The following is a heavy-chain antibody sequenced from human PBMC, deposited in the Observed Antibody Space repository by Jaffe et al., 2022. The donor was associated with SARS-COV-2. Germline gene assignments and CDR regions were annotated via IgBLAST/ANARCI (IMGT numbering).Heavy chain of an antibody. Sequence: QVQLQESGPGLVKPSQTLSLTCTVSGGSISTDNYYWSWIRQHPGTGLEWIGYIYYSGSTYYNPSLKSRVAISLDTSKNQFSLNLSSVTAADTAVYYCARETTTFVHFDSWGQGTLVTVSS. CDR2: IYYSGST. J-gene: IGHJ5*01. CDR1: GGSISTDNYY. D-gene: IGHD4-17*01. CDR3: ARETTTFVHFDS. V-gene: IGHV4-31*03.